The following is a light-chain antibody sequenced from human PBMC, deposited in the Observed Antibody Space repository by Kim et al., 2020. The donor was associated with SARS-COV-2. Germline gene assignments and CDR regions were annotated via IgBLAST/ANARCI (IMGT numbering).Light chain of an antibody. V-gene: IGLV2-8*01. CDR3: SSYAGSSNLV. CDR2: EVN. Sequence: QSALTQPPSASGSPGQSVTISCTGTRSDVGAHNYVSWYQQYPGKAPKRMISEVNKRPSGVPDRFSGAKSGNTASLTVSGLQAEDEADYYCSSYAGSSNLVFGGGTQLTVL. J-gene: IGLJ3*02. CDR1: RSDVGAHNY.